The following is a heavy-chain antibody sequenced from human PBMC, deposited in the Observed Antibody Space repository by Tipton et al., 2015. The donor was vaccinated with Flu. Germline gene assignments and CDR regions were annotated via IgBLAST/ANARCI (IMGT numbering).Heavy chain of an antibody. Sequence: TLSLTCTVLGGSISSYYWSWIRQPPGKGLEWIGYIYYSGSTNCNPSLKSRVTISVDTSKNQFSLKLSSVTAADTAVYYCARYGTYDGSRYFQHWGQGTLVTVPS. V-gene: IGHV4-59*01. CDR1: GGSISSYY. CDR3: ARYGTYDGSRYFQH. D-gene: IGHD1-26*01. CDR2: IYYSGST. J-gene: IGHJ1*01.